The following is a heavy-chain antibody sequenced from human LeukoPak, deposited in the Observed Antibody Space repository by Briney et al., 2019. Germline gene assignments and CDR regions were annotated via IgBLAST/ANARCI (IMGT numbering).Heavy chain of an antibody. Sequence: LEWIGYIYNSGSTNYNPSLKSRVTISIDTSKNQFSLKLSSVTAADTAIYYCARGQIPSAYWGQGTLVTVSS. CDR3: ARGQIPSAY. CDR2: IYNSGST. V-gene: IGHV4-59*09. J-gene: IGHJ4*02.